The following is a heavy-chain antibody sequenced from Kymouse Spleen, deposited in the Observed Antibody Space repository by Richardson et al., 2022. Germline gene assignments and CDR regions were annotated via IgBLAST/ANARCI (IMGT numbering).Heavy chain of an antibody. V-gene: IGHV4-39*01. J-gene: IGHJ6*02. CDR1: GGSISSSSYY. CDR3: AREDNWNPYYYYYYGMDV. Sequence: QLQLQESGPGLVKPSETLSLTCTVSGGSISSSSYYWGWIRQPPGKGLEWIGSIYYSGSTYYNPSLKSRVTISVDTSKNQFSLKLSSVTAADTAVYYCAREDNWNPYYYYYYGMDVWGQGTTVTVSS. D-gene: IGHD1-20*01,IGHD1-7*01. CDR2: IYYSGST.